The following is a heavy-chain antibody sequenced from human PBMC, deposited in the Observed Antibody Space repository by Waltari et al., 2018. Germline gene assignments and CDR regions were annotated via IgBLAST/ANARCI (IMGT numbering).Heavy chain of an antibody. V-gene: IGHV5-51*01. Sequence: EVQLVQSGAEVKKPGESLKISCKGSGYSFTSYWIGWVRQVPGNGLEWLGIIYPGDSDTRYSPSFQGQVTISADKSISTAYLQWSSLKASDTAMYYCARLGGSLYYYYYYMDVWGKGTTVTVSS. CDR1: GYSFTSYW. CDR3: ARLGGSLYYYYYYMDV. D-gene: IGHD1-26*01. J-gene: IGHJ6*03. CDR2: IYPGDSDT.